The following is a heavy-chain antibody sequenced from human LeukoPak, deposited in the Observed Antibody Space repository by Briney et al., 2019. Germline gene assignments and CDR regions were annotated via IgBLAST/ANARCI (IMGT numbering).Heavy chain of an antibody. CDR2: IYHSGST. CDR3: ARGVELRGTGLNWFDP. V-gene: IGHV4-38-2*02. CDR1: GYSISSGYY. Sequence: SETLSLACTVSGYSISSGYYWGWIRQPPGKGLEWIGSIYHSGSTYYNPSLKSRVTISVDTSKNQFSLKLSSVTAADTAVYYCARGVELRGTGLNWFDPWGQGTLVTVSS. J-gene: IGHJ5*02. D-gene: IGHD1-7*01.